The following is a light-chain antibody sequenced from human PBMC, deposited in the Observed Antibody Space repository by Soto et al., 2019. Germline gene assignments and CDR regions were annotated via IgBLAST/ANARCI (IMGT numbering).Light chain of an antibody. CDR2: EAT. V-gene: IGLV2-14*02. CDR1: SSDFGSYNL. Sequence: QSALTQPASVSGSPGQSITISCTGSSSDFGSYNLVSWYQQHPGKVPKLIIYEATKRPSGVPDRFSGSKSGTSASLGISGLRSEDEADYYCAAWDDSLTGRVFGGGTQLTVL. CDR3: AAWDDSLTGRV. J-gene: IGLJ3*02.